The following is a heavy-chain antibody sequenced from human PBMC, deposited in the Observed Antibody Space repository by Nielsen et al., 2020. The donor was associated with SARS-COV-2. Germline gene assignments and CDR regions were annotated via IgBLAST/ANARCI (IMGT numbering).Heavy chain of an antibody. J-gene: IGHJ4*02. CDR2: TSTHESTI. CDR3: ARLWDDGYYFDTGPYDY. CDR1: GFTFNNFA. D-gene: IGHD3-22*01. V-gene: IGHV3-48*04. Sequence: GESLKISCAASGFTFNNFAMNWVRQAPGKGLEWLSYTSTHESTIYYADSVKGRFTISRDNAKNTLYLQMNSLRAEDTAVYYCARLWDDGYYFDTGPYDYWGQGTLVTVSS.